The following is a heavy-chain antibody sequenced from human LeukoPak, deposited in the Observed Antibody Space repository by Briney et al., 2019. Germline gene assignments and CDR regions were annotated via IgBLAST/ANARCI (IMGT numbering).Heavy chain of an antibody. CDR1: GYTFTSYY. Sequence: GASVKVSCKGSGYTFTSYYMHLVRQAPGQGLEWMGMINPSGGSTTYAQKFQGRVTMTRDTATSTVYMALSSLRSEDSAVYYCASPRSYSGDLYYYAMDVWGQGTTVTVSS. J-gene: IGHJ6*02. V-gene: IGHV1-46*03. D-gene: IGHD4-17*01. CDR3: ASPRSYSGDLYYYAMDV. CDR2: INPSGGST.